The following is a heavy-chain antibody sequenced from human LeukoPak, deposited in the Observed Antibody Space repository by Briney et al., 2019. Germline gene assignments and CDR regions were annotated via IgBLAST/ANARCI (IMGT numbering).Heavy chain of an antibody. D-gene: IGHD2-8*01. V-gene: IGHV1-8*01. J-gene: IGHJ4*02. CDR2: MNPNSGNT. Sequence: ASVTVSCTASGYTFTSCDINWVRQATGQGLEWMGWMNPNSGNTGYAQKFQGRVTMTRNTSISTAYMELSSLRSEDTAVYYCARGISRRAPWSYWGQGTLVTVSS. CDR1: GYTFTSCD. CDR3: ARGISRRAPWSY.